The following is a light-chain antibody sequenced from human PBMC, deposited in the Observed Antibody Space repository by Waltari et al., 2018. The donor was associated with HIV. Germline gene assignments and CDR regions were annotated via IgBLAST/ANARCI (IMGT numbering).Light chain of an antibody. CDR3: GSHTSTSVWV. J-gene: IGLJ3*02. V-gene: IGLV2-14*03. CDR2: DVS. CDR1: SNDVGGYNY. Sequence: SALTQPASVSGSPGQSITISCTGSSNDVGGYNYVSWYQQHPGKAPRLMIYDVSTRPSGVSDRFSGSKSGDTASLTISGLQPEDEADYYCGSHTSTSVWVFGGGTRLTVL.